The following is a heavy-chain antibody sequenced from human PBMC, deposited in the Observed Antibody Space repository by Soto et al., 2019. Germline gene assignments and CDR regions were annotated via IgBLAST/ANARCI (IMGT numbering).Heavy chain of an antibody. D-gene: IGHD3-9*01. CDR3: ARVHPYYDILTGYYRGQGWFDP. Sequence: TSETLSLTCTVSGGSISSYYWSWIRQPPGKGLEWIGYIYYSGSTNYNPSLKSRVTISVDTSKNQFSLKLSSVTAADTAVYYCARVHPYYDILTGYYRGQGWFDPWGQGTLVTVS. J-gene: IGHJ5*02. CDR2: IYYSGST. CDR1: GGSISSYY. V-gene: IGHV4-59*01.